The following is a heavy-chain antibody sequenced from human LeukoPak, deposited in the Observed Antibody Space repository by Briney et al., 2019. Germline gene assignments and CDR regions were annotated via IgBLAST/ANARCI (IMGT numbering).Heavy chain of an antibody. CDR3: ARTYCSSTSCPYYYYGMDV. J-gene: IGHJ6*04. CDR1: GFTFSSYG. V-gene: IGHV3-33*01. D-gene: IGHD2-2*01. CDR2: IWYDGSNK. Sequence: GRSLRLSCAASGFTFSSYGMQWVRQAPGKGLEWVAVIWYDGSNKYYADSVKGRFTISRDNSKNTLYLQMNSLRAEDTAVYYCARTYCSSTSCPYYYYGMDVWGKGTTVTVSS.